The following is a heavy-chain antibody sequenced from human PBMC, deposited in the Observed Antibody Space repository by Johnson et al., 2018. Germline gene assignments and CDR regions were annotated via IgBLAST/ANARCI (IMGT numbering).Heavy chain of an antibody. Sequence: VQLQESGGGLVKPGGSXRLSCAASGFTFSSAWMNWVRQAPGKGLEWVGHIRTMTDGGPTDYAGPVKGRFTISRDDSKSTVYLQMNSLKTEDTGVYYCAADVPSPLAQIDHWGQGILVTVSS. J-gene: IGHJ4*02. CDR2: IRTMTDGGPT. CDR3: AADVPSPLAQIDH. D-gene: IGHD3-10*02. V-gene: IGHV3-15*01. CDR1: GFTFSSAW.